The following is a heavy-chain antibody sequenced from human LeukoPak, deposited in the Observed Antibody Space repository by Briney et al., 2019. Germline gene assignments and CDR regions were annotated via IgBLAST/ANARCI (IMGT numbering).Heavy chain of an antibody. Sequence: PGGSLRLSCAASGFIFSSYTMYWVRQAPGKGLDWVAVISYDGSNEYYADSVKGRFTISRDNSKNTLYLQMSSLRVEDTALYYRARGPSNYYDSSGFGWYWGQGTLVTVSS. CDR1: GFIFSSYT. V-gene: IGHV3-30-3*01. D-gene: IGHD3-22*01. CDR3: ARGPSNYYDSSGFGWY. J-gene: IGHJ4*02. CDR2: ISYDGSNE.